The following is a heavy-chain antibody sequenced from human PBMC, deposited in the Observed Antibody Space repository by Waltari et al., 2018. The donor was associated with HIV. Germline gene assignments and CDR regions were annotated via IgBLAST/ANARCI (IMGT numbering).Heavy chain of an antibody. V-gene: IGHV3-43D*03. J-gene: IGHJ3*02. CDR3: STYGDSEAFDI. Sequence: EVQLVESGGVVVQPGGSLRPTRAASGFPFADYAMHWVRQAPGKGLEWVSLISWDGGSTYYADSVKGRFTISRDNSKNSLYLQMNSLRAEDTALYYCSTYGDSEAFDIWGQGTMVTVSS. D-gene: IGHD4-17*01. CDR1: GFPFADYA. CDR2: ISWDGGST.